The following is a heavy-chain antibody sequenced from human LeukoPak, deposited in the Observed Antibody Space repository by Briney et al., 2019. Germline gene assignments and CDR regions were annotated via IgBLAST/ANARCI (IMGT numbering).Heavy chain of an antibody. V-gene: IGHV3-23*01. CDR1: GSTLSTYA. CDR2: TSSSDAGT. J-gene: IGHJ6*03. CDR3: ARDALEGIAVAGIDYYYYMDV. D-gene: IGHD6-19*01. Sequence: PGGSLRLSCAASGSTLSTYAMSWVRQTPGKGLEWVAATSSSDAGTYHADSVRGRFTISRDNAKNSLYLQMNSLRAEDTAVYYCARDALEGIAVAGIDYYYYMDVWGKGTTVTVSS.